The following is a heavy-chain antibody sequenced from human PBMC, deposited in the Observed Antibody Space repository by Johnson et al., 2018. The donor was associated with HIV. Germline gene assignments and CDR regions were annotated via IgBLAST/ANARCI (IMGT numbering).Heavy chain of an antibody. CDR2: ISYDGSNK. CDR1: GFTFSTYA. Sequence: QVQLVESGGGVVQPGRSLRLSCAASGFTFSTYAMHWVRQVPGKGLEWVAVISYDGSNKYYADSVKGRFTISRDNSKNTLYLQMNSLRAEDTAVYYCAREAGTAFDIWGQGTMVTVSS. J-gene: IGHJ3*02. CDR3: AREAGTAFDI. V-gene: IGHV3-30*04.